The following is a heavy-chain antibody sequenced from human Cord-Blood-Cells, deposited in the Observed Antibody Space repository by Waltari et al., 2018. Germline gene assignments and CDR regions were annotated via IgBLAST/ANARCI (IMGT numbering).Heavy chain of an antibody. V-gene: IGHV3-30*18. CDR1: GFTFSSYG. J-gene: IGHJ4*02. Sequence: QVQLVESGGGVVQPGRSLRLSCAASGFTFSSYGMHSVRQAPGKGLEWVAVISYDGSNKYYAESVKGRFTSSRDNSKNTLYLQMNSLRAEETAVYYCAKDLSKGLGLPTVTTAPGYYFDYWGQGTLVTVAS. D-gene: IGHD4-17*01. CDR3: AKDLSKGLGLPTVTTAPGYYFDY. CDR2: ISYDGSNK.